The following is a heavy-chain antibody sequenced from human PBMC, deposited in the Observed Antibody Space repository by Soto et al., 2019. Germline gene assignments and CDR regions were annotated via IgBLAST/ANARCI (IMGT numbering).Heavy chain of an antibody. D-gene: IGHD1-1*01. CDR1: GYTFTSYG. V-gene: IGHV1-18*01. CDR3: ARGRYGDY. CDR2: ISAHTGNT. J-gene: IGHJ4*02. Sequence: QVHLVQSGAEVKKPGASVKVSCKGSGYTFTSYGITWVRQAPGQGLEWMGWISAHTGNTDYAQKLQGRVTVTRDTSTSTAYMEWRSLRSDDTAVYYCARGRYGDYWGQGALVTVSS.